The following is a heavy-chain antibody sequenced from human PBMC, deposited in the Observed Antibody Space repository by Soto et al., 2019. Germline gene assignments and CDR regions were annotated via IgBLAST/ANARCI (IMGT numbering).Heavy chain of an antibody. CDR3: AADTPAGRLAYYYGMDV. CDR1: GFTFTSSA. V-gene: IGHV1-58*02. CDR2: IVVGSGNT. Sequence: SVKVSCKASGFTFTSSAMQWVRQARGQRLEWIGWIVVGSGNTNYAQKFQERVTITRDMSTSTAYMELSSLRSEDTAVYYCAADTPAGRLAYYYGMDVWGQGTTVTVSS. J-gene: IGHJ6*02. D-gene: IGHD6-13*01.